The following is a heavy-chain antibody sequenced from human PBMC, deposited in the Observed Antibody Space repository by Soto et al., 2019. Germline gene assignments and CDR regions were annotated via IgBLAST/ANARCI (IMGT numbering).Heavy chain of an antibody. J-gene: IGHJ3*02. D-gene: IGHD4-17*01. Sequence: GGSLRLSCAASGFTFDDYAMHWVRQAPGKGLEWVSGISWNSGSIGYADSVKGRFTISRDNAKNSLYLQMNSLRAEDTALYYCAKDIYGDGERQAFDIWGQGTMVTVSS. CDR1: GFTFDDYA. CDR2: ISWNSGSI. CDR3: AKDIYGDGERQAFDI. V-gene: IGHV3-9*01.